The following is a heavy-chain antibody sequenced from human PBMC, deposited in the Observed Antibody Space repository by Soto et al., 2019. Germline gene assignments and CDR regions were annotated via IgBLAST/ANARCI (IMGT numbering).Heavy chain of an antibody. CDR1: GGSVSSGSYY. V-gene: IGHV4-61*01. D-gene: IGHD3-10*01. CDR2: IYYSGST. CDR3: ARVWFGELSR. J-gene: IGHJ4*02. Sequence: SETLSLTCTVSGGSVSSGSYYWSWIRQPPGKGLEWIGYIYYSGSTNYNPSLKSRVTISVDTSKNQFSLKLSSVTAADTAVYYCARVWFGELSRWGQGTLVTVSS.